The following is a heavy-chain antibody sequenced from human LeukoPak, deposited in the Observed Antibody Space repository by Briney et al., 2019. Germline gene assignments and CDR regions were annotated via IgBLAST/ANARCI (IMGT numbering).Heavy chain of an antibody. J-gene: IGHJ4*02. D-gene: IGHD3-22*01. V-gene: IGHV4-39*01. Sequence: TSETLSLTCTVSGGSISSNNYYWGWVRQPPGKGLEWIGSIYYSGSTYNNPSLKSRVTISVDTTKNQFSLKLTSVTAADTAVYYCASSPSGYWWNFDCWGQGTLVTVSS. CDR3: ASSPSGYWWNFDC. CDR1: GGSISSNNYY. CDR2: IYYSGST.